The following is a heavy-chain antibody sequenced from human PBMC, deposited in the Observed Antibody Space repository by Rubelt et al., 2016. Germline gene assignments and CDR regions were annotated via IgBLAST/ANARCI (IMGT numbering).Heavy chain of an antibody. V-gene: IGHV4-59*02. D-gene: IGHD3-10*01. CDR1: GGSVSSNY. CDR2: VHSSGGS. Sequence: QVQLQASGPGLVTPSETLSLTCTVSGGSVSSNYWSWIRQPPGQGLEWIGYVHSSGGSRYTPSLKSRVTISLDTSKNQFSLRLTSGTAADTALEYWASQSTRLEPPNALPGNDAF. J-gene: IGHJ3*01. CDR3: ASQSTRLEPPNALPGNDAF.